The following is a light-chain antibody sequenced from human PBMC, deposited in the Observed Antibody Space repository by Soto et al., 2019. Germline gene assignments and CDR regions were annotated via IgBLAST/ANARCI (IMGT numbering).Light chain of an antibody. CDR3: CSYAGGRTYV. J-gene: IGLJ1*01. Sequence: QSALTQPASVSGSPGQSITISCTGTSSDVGTYNFVSWYQQHPGKAPKLMIYEGSKRPSGVFNRFSGSKSGNTASLTISGLQAEDEADYYCCSYAGGRTYVFGTGTKVTVL. V-gene: IGLV2-23*01. CDR2: EGS. CDR1: SSDVGTYNF.